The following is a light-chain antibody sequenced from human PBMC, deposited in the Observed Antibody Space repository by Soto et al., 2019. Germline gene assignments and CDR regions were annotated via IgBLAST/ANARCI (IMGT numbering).Light chain of an antibody. CDR1: QSISSY. V-gene: IGKV1-5*01. Sequence: DIQMTQSPSSLSASVGDRVTITCRASQSISSYLNWYQHKPGKAPNLLIYAATTLQSGVPSRFSGSGSGTEFTLTISSLQPDDFATYYCQQYNSYSLWTFGQGTKVDIK. J-gene: IGKJ1*01. CDR3: QQYNSYSLWT. CDR2: AAT.